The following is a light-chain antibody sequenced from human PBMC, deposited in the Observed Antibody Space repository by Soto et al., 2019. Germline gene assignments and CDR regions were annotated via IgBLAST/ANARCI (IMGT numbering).Light chain of an antibody. Sequence: DIQMTQSPSSLSASGGNGLTITCRASQSISTYLNWYQKKPGKAPNLLIYDASRLQSGVPSRFSGSGGGTDFTLSISSVQPEDFATYFCQQSYMDPITFGQGTRLEIK. CDR2: DAS. J-gene: IGKJ5*01. CDR3: QQSYMDPIT. CDR1: QSISTY. V-gene: IGKV1-39*01.